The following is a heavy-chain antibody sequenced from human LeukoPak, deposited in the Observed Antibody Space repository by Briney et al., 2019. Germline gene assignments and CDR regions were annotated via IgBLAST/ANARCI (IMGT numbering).Heavy chain of an antibody. J-gene: IGHJ6*02. CDR2: IHYSGRA. Sequence: SETPSLTCSVSGGSISGYYWTWVRQPPGRGLEWIGQIHYSGRADYNPSLKSRITMSVDTSRNQISLKLSSVTAADTAIYYCVRFGVNYDMDVWGQGTTVTVFS. D-gene: IGHD3-16*01. CDR3: VRFGVNYDMDV. CDR1: GGSISGYY. V-gene: IGHV4-59*01.